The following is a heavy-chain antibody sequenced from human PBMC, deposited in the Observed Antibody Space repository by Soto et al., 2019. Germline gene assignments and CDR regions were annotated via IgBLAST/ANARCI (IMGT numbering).Heavy chain of an antibody. J-gene: IGHJ4*02. CDR2: INAGNGNT. D-gene: IGHD3-10*01. CDR1: GYTFTSYA. Sequence: GASVKVSCKASGYTFTSYAMHWVRQAPGQRLEWMGWINAGNGNTKYSQKFQGRVTITRDTSASTAYMELSSLRSEDTAVYYCTRSAMVRGVSSIDYWGQGTLVTVSS. CDR3: TRSAMVRGVSSIDY. V-gene: IGHV1-3*01.